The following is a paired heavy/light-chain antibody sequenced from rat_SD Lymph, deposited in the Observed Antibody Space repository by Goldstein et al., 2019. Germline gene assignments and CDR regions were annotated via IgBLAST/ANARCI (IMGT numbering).Light chain of an antibody. V-gene: IGKV12S38*01. CDR3: LQGSKFPLT. J-gene: IGKJ5*01. Sequence: DIQMTQSPASLSASLGETVSIECLASEDIYSYLAWYQQKPGKSPQLLIYAANRLQDGVPSRFSGSGSGTQYSLKISGMQPEDEGDYFCLQGSKFPLTFGSGTKLEIK. CDR2: AAN. CDR1: EDIYSY.
Heavy chain of an antibody. CDR3: TTDRHYYYSSYPNWFAY. CDR1: GFTFSDYY. J-gene: IGHJ3*01. D-gene: IGHD1-2*01. CDR2: ISYDGGST. Sequence: EVQLAESGGGLVQPGRSLKLSCAASGFTFSDYYMAWVRQAPTKGLEWVASISYDGGSTYYRDSVKGRFTISRDNAKSSLYLQMDSLRSEDTATYYCTTDRHYYYSSYPNWFAYWGQGTLVTVSS. V-gene: IGHV5-20*01.